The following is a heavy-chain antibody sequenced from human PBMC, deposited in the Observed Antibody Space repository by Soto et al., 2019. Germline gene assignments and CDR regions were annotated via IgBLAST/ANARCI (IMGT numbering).Heavy chain of an antibody. CDR2: ISYDGSNK. J-gene: IGHJ4*02. V-gene: IGHV3-30*18. CDR3: AKLPYGPVYFDY. D-gene: IGHD3-10*01. Sequence: TGGSLRLSCAASGFTFSSYGMHWVRQAPGKGLEWVAVISYDGSNKYYADSVKGRFTISRDNSKNTLYLQMNSLRAEDTAVYYCAKLPYGPVYFDYWGQGTLVTVSS. CDR1: GFTFSSYG.